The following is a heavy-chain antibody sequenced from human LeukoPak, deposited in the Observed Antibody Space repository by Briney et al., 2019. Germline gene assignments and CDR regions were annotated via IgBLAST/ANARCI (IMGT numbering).Heavy chain of an antibody. V-gene: IGHV3-30*02. CDR1: GFTFSSYG. CDR2: IRYDGSNK. Sequence: GGSLRLSCAASGFTFSSYGMHWVRQAPGKGLEWVAFIRYDGSNKYYADSVKGRFTISRDNSKNTLYLHVNSLRPEDTAVYYCARDPAEYSGSYFYFDYWGQGTLVTVSS. CDR3: ARDPAEYSGSYFYFDY. J-gene: IGHJ4*02. D-gene: IGHD1-26*01.